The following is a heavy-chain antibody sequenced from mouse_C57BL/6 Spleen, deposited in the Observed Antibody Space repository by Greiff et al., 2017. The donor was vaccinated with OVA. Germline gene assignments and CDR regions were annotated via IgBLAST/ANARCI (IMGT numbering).Heavy chain of an antibody. Sequence: QVQLQQPGAELVRPGSSVKLSCKASGYTFTSYWMDWVKQRPGQGLEWIGNIYPSDSETHYNQKFKDKATLTVEKSSSTAYMQLSSLTSEDSAVYYCARQDSRVFAYWGQGTLVTVSA. D-gene: IGHD1-1*01. CDR2: IYPSDSET. V-gene: IGHV1-61*01. CDR3: ARQDSRVFAY. J-gene: IGHJ3*01. CDR1: GYTFTSYW.